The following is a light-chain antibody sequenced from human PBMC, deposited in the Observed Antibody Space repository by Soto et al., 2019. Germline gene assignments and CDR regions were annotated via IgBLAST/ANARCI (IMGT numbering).Light chain of an antibody. CDR2: DAS. V-gene: IGKV3-11*01. J-gene: IGKJ4*01. Sequence: TVLTQSPATLSLSPGETATLSCRASQSVGPYLAWYQQKPGQPPRLVVYDASNRATGIPARFSGSGSGTDFTLTIRSLKPEDFAVYYCQQRRNWPPLTFGGGTKVEIK. CDR1: QSVGPY. CDR3: QQRRNWPPLT.